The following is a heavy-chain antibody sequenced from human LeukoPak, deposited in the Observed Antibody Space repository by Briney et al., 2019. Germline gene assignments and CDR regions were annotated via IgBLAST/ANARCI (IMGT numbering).Heavy chain of an antibody. V-gene: IGHV3-23*01. Sequence: PGGSLRLSCAASGFTFSSYAMSWVRQAPGKGLEWVSGISGSGGSTYYADSGKGRFTISRDNSKNTLYLQMNNLRAEDTAVYYCAKVSSNYVVLIPLWIDSWGQGTLVTVSS. CDR3: AKVSSNYVVLIPLWIDS. J-gene: IGHJ4*02. CDR1: GFTFSSYA. CDR2: ISGSGGST. D-gene: IGHD4-11*01.